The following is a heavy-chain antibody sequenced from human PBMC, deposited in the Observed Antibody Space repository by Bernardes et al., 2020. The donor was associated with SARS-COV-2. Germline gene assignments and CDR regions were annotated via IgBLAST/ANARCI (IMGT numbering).Heavy chain of an antibody. V-gene: IGHV3-74*03. D-gene: IGHD5-12*01. Sequence: GGSLRLSCAASGFSFSSHWMHWVRQAPGKGLVWVSRINSGGGSITYADSVKGRFTISRDNAKNTLYLQMNSLRVEDTAVYYCVRGPSDGYGDWDYWGQGTLVTVSS. CDR1: GFSFSSHW. J-gene: IGHJ4*02. CDR2: INSGGGSI. CDR3: VRGPSDGYGDWDY.